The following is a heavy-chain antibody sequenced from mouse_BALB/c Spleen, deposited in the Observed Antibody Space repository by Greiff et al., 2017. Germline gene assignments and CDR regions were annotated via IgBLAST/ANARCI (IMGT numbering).Heavy chain of an antibody. V-gene: IGHV8-12*01. CDR1: GFSLSTSGMG. Sequence: QVTLKVSGPGILQPSQTLSLTCSFSGFSLSTSGMGVSWIRQPSGKGLEWLAHIYWDDDKRYNPSLKSRLTISKDTSSNQVFLKITSGDTADTATYYCARRATRYDYDWGYYAMDYWGQGTSVTVSS. CDR2: IYWDDDK. CDR3: ARRATRYDYDWGYYAMDY. D-gene: IGHD2-4*01. J-gene: IGHJ4*01.